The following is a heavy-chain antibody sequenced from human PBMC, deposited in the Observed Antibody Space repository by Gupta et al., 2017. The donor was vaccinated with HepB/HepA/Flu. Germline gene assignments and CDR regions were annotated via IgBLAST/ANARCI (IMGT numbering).Heavy chain of an antibody. CDR1: GGPMNSKPDY. J-gene: IGHJ4*02. CDR2: IYYSGGT. V-gene: IGHV4-39*01. CDR3: ALYRAGTMLDF. D-gene: IGHD3-10*01. Sequence: QMQLQESGPGLVEASETLSLTCTASGGPMNSKPDYWGWLRQPPGKGLEWIGSIYYSGGTHYNPSLDSRATISIDTSMNQFSLKLRSVTAADTAIYSCALYRAGTMLDFWGQGILVTVSS.